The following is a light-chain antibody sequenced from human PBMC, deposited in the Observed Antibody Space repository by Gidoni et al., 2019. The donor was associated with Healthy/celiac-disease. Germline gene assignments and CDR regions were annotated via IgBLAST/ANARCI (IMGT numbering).Light chain of an antibody. V-gene: IGKV3-15*01. CDR3: QQYNNWPRT. J-gene: IGKJ1*01. CDR1: QSVSSN. Sequence: IVMKQSPATLSVSPGERATLSCRASQSVSSNLAWYQQKPGQAPRLLIYGASTRATGIPARFSGSGSGTEFTLTISSLQPEDFAVYYCQQYNNWPRTFGQGTKVEIK. CDR2: GAS.